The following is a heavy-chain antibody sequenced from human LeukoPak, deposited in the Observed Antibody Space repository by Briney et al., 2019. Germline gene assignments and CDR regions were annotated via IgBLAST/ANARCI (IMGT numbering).Heavy chain of an antibody. CDR1: GGSFSGYY. CDR3: ARGGGIAAAPFDY. V-gene: IGHV4-34*01. Sequence: SETLSLTCGVFGGSFSGYYWTWLRQPPGKGLEWIGQINHRGSSHYNPSLRSRVTISVDTSKTQFSLKLTSVTAADTAVYYCARGGGIAAAPFDYWGQGTLVTVSS. D-gene: IGHD6-13*01. J-gene: IGHJ4*02. CDR2: INHRGSS.